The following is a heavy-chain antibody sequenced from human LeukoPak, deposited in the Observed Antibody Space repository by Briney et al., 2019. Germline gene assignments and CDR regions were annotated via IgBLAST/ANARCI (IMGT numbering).Heavy chain of an antibody. CDR3: AKNLPYYYDSSGYLGLYFDY. V-gene: IGHV3-23*01. CDR1: GFTFSSYG. D-gene: IGHD3-22*01. J-gene: IGHJ4*02. Sequence: PGGSLRLSCAASGFTFSSYGMSWVRQAPGKGLEWVSAISGSGGSTYYADSVKGRFTISRDNSKNTLYLQMNSLRAEDTAVYYCAKNLPYYYDSSGYLGLYFDYWGQGTLVTVSS. CDR2: ISGSGGST.